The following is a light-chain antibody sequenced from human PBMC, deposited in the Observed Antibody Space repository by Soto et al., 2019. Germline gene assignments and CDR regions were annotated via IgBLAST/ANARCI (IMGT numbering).Light chain of an antibody. CDR1: QSVSSN. CDR3: QQYNSYSPLT. Sequence: EIVMSQPPATLSVSPGETATLSCRASQSVSSNLAWYQQKPGQAPRLLIYGASTRATGIPARFSGSGSGTEFTLTISSLQPDDFATYYCQQYNSYSPLTFGGGTKVDI. J-gene: IGKJ4*01. V-gene: IGKV3-15*01. CDR2: GAS.